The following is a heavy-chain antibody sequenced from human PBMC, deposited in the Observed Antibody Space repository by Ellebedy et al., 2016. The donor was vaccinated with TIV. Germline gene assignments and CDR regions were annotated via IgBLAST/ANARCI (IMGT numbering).Heavy chain of an antibody. J-gene: IGHJ5*02. D-gene: IGHD2-2*01. CDR3: ARQRTTLGDWFDP. Sequence: MPSETLSLTCTVSGGSISSSSYYWGWIRQPPGKGLEWIGIIYYSGSTYYNPSLKSRVTISVDTSKNQFSLKLSSVTAADTAVYYCARQRTTLGDWFDPWGQGTLVTVSS. CDR2: IYYSGST. V-gene: IGHV4-39*01. CDR1: GGSISSSSYY.